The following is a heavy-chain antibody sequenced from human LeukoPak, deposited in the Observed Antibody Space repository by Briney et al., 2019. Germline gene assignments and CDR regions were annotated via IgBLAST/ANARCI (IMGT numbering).Heavy chain of an antibody. V-gene: IGHV4-59*01. CDR3: ARVRLGVGDAFDI. D-gene: IGHD3-10*01. CDR2: SYYSGST. Sequence: SETLSLTCTVSSGSTSGYYWSWIRQPPGKGLEWIGYSYYSGSTSYSPSLKSRVTILVDTSKNQFSLRLTYVTPADTAVYYCARVRLGVGDAFDIWGQGTMVTVST. CDR1: SGSTSGYY. J-gene: IGHJ3*02.